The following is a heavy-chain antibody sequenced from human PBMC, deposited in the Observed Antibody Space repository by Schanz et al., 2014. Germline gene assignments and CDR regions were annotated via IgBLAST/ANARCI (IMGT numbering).Heavy chain of an antibody. J-gene: IGHJ4*02. V-gene: IGHV1-69*04. CDR3: AKDDDSGGAFDC. CDR2: IIPILGIT. CDR1: GGTFSSYT. Sequence: QVQLVQSGAEVKKPGSSVKVSCKASGGTFSSYTFNWVRQSPGQGLEWMGRIIPILGITNYAQEFQGRVSITADTSTTTAYVELSSLRSEDAAVYYCAKDDDSGGAFDCGGQGTQVTVSS. D-gene: IGHD3-10*01.